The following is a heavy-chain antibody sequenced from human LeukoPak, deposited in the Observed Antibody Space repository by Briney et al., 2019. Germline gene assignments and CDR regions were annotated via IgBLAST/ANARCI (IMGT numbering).Heavy chain of an antibody. CDR1: GYTFTSYW. D-gene: IGHD3-22*01. Sequence: GESLKISCKGSGYTFTSYWSGWVRQMPGKGLEWMGIIYPGDSDTRHSPSFQGQVTISADKSISTAYLQWSSLKASDTAVYYCGRYSSGYPPYYYGMDVWGQGTTVTVSS. J-gene: IGHJ6*02. CDR2: IYPGDSDT. CDR3: GRYSSGYPPYYYGMDV. V-gene: IGHV5-51*01.